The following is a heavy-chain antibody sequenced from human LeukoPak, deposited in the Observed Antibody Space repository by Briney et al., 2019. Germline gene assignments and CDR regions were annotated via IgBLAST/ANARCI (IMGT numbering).Heavy chain of an antibody. CDR1: GGSISTYY. Sequence: PSETLSLTCTVAGGSISTYYWSWIRQPPGKGLEWTGYIYYSGSTNYSPSLQSRVTISVDTSRNQFSLRLSSVTAADTAMYYCARSGTKTNGFDYWGQGTLVTVSS. CDR2: IYYSGST. CDR3: ARSGTKTNGFDY. J-gene: IGHJ4*02. V-gene: IGHV4-59*01. D-gene: IGHD2-8*01.